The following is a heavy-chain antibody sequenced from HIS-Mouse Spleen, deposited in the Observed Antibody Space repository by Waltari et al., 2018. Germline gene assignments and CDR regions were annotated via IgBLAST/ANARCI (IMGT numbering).Heavy chain of an antibody. CDR1: GGSISSSSYY. Sequence: QLQLQESGPGLVKPSETLSLTCTVSGGSISSSSYYRGWIRQHPGKGLEWIGSIYYSGSTYYNPSLKSRVTISVDTSKNQFSLKLSSVTAADTAVYYCAREIPYSSSWYDWYFDLWGRGTLVTVSS. J-gene: IGHJ2*01. D-gene: IGHD6-13*01. CDR3: AREIPYSSSWYDWYFDL. CDR2: IYYSGST. V-gene: IGHV4-39*07.